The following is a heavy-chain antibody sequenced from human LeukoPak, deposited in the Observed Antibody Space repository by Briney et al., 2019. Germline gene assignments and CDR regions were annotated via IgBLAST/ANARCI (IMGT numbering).Heavy chain of an antibody. Sequence: GGSLRLSCAASGFTVGSHWMSCVRQAPGKGRGWVANIKQDGSEQYYVDSVRGRFTNSRDNAKNSLYLQMSSLTAEDTAIYYCARGSAGRPDHWGQGTLVTVPS. J-gene: IGHJ5*02. V-gene: IGHV3-7*05. CDR1: GFTVGSHW. CDR3: ARGSAGRPDH. D-gene: IGHD6-19*01. CDR2: IKQDGSEQ.